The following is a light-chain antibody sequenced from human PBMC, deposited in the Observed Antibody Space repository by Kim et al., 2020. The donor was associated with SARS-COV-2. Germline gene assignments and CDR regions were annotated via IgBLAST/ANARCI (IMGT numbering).Light chain of an antibody. CDR2: GKN. V-gene: IGLV3-19*01. CDR1: SLRSYY. Sequence: VALGQTVRITCQGDSLRSYYATWYQQKPGQAPILVIYGKNNRPSGIPDRSSGSSSGNTASLTITGTQAGDEADYYCNSRDSKDNVVFGGGTKLTVL. CDR3: NSRDSKDNVV. J-gene: IGLJ2*01.